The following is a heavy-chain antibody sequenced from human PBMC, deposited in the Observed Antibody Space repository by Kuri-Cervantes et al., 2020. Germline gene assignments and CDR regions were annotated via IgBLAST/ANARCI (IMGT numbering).Heavy chain of an antibody. Sequence: ASVKVSCKASGYTFTSYGISWVRQAPGQGLEWMGIIKPSGGSTSYAQKFQGRVTMTRDTSISTAYMELSRLRSDDTAVYYCARGVSSSWGNWFDPWGQGTLVTVSS. V-gene: IGHV1-46*01. J-gene: IGHJ5*02. D-gene: IGHD6-13*01. CDR3: ARGVSSSWGNWFDP. CDR2: IKPSGGST. CDR1: GYTFTSYG.